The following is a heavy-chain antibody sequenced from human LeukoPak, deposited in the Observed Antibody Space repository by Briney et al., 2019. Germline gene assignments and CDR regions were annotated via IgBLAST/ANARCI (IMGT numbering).Heavy chain of an antibody. D-gene: IGHD6-13*01. CDR3: AKETAAAGPYYYYYYGMDV. V-gene: IGHV3-48*01. CDR1: GLTFNSYN. Sequence: GGSLRLSCAASGLTFNSYNMNWVRQAPGKGLEWVSYMSFTSSPIYYADSVKGRFTISRDNSKNTLYLQMNSLRAEDTAVYYCAKETAAAGPYYYYYYGMDVWGQGTTVTVAS. J-gene: IGHJ6*02. CDR2: MSFTSSPI.